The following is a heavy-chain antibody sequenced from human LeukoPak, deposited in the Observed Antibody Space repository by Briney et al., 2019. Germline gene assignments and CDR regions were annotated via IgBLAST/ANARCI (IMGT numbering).Heavy chain of an antibody. CDR2: IYTSGST. V-gene: IGHV4-4*07. Sequence: SETLSLTCTVSGGSISSYYWSWLRQPAGKGLEWIGRIYTSGSTNYNPSLKSRVTMSVDTSKNQFSLKLSSVTAADTAVYYCARGRIVVVVAGGQRRYFDLWGRGTLVTVSS. D-gene: IGHD2-15*01. J-gene: IGHJ2*01. CDR3: ARGRIVVVVAGGQRRYFDL. CDR1: GGSISSYY.